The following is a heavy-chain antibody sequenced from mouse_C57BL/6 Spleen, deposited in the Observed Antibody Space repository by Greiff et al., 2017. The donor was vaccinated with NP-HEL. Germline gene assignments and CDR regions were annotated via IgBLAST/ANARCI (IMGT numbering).Heavy chain of an antibody. CDR1: GFSFTSYG. CDR3: ARKGYGNYAWFAY. D-gene: IGHD2-1*01. V-gene: IGHV2-2*01. CDR2: IWRGGST. Sequence: QVQLQQSGPGLVQPSQSLSITCTVSGFSFTSYGVHWVRQSPGKGLEWLGVIWRGGSTDYNAAFISSLSICKNNAKSQIFFKMNSRQADDTAIDYCARKGYGNYAWFAYWGQGTLVTVSA. J-gene: IGHJ3*01.